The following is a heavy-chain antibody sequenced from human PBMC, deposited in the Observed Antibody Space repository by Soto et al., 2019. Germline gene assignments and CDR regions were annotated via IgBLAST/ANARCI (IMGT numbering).Heavy chain of an antibody. CDR1: GYTFTSYG. V-gene: IGHV1-18*01. CDR2: ISAYNGNT. CDR3: ARGSPMQWLGLRDVSPSNLWFDP. Sequence: QVQLVQSGAEVKKPGASVKVSCKASGYTFTSYGISWVRQAPGQGLEWMGWISAYNGNTNYAQKLQGRVTMTTDTSTSTXXMXLXXLRSDDTAVYYCARGSPMQWLGLRDVSPSNLWFDPWGQGTLVTVSS. J-gene: IGHJ5*02. D-gene: IGHD6-19*01.